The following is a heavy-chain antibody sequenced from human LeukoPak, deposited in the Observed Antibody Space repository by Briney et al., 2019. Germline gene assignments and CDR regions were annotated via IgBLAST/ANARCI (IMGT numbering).Heavy chain of an antibody. J-gene: IGHJ4*02. CDR2: IHPGDSDT. CDR1: GYSFTSYW. V-gene: IGHV5-51*01. CDR3: ARLSGASWSNFDY. D-gene: IGHD3-10*01. Sequence: GESLKISCKGSGYSFTSYWIGWVRQMPGKGLEWMGIIHPGDSDTRYSPSFQGQVTISADKSIYTAHLQWSSLKASDTAMYYCARLSGASWSNFDYWGQGTLVTVSS.